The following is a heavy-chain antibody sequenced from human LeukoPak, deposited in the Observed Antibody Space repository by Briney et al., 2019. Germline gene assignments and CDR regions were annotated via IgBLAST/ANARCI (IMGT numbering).Heavy chain of an antibody. CDR3: ARSGNARDFDY. CDR2: IYHSGST. J-gene: IGHJ4*02. D-gene: IGHD1-14*01. CDR1: GYSISSGYY. Sequence: NPSETLSLTCTVSGYSISSGYYWGWIRQPPGKGLEWTGSIYHSGSTYYNPSLKSRVTISVDTSKNQFSLKLSSVTAADTAVYYCARSGNARDFDYWGQGTLVTVSS. V-gene: IGHV4-38-2*02.